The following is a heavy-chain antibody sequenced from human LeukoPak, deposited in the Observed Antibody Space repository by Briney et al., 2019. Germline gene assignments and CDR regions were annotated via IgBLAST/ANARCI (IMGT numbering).Heavy chain of an antibody. CDR1: GFTFSSYT. CDR3: ARLRGYYFDY. Sequence: PGGSLRLSCAASGFTFSSYTMNWVRQAPGKGLEWVSSITSSSNHIYYADSVKGRFTISRDNAKNSLFLQMNSLRAEDTAVYYCARLRGYYFDYWGQGTLVTVSS. CDR2: ITSSSNHI. J-gene: IGHJ4*02. V-gene: IGHV3-21*01. D-gene: IGHD3-22*01.